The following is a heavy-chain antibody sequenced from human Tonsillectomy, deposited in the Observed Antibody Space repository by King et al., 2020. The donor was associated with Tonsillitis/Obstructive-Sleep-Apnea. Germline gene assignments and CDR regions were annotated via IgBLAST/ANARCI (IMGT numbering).Heavy chain of an antibody. D-gene: IGHD6-13*01. CDR3: ARENPGYSSSWYQYYFDY. Sequence: QLVQSGGGLVQPGGSLRLSCAASGFTFSSYSMNWVRQAPGKGLEWVSYISSSSTIYYADSVKGRFTISRDNAKNSLYLQMNSLRDEDTAVYYCARENPGYSSSWYQYYFDYWGQGTLVTVSS. J-gene: IGHJ4*02. V-gene: IGHV3-48*02. CDR1: GFTFSSYS. CDR2: ISSSSTI.